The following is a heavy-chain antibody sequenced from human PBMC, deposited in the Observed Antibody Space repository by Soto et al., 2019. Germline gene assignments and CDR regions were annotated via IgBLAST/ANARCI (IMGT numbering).Heavy chain of an antibody. CDR1: GFSFTTYV. D-gene: IGHD1-26*01. J-gene: IGHJ3*02. CDR2: ISHDGRYK. CDR3: AKGLLAIVGTTLPRDAFNI. V-gene: IGHV3-30*18. Sequence: QVQLVESGGGVVQPGRSLRLSCAASGFSFTTYVMHWVRQAPGKGLEWVAVISHDGRYKYYGDAVKGRFTISRDTSKNAVYLEMNSLRPEETAVYYCAKGLLAIVGTTLPRDAFNIWGQGTMVTVSS.